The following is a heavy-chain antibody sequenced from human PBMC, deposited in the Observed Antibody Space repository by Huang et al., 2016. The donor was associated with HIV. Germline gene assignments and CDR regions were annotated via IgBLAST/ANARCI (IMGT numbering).Heavy chain of an antibody. CDR1: GFTFGSYA. J-gene: IGHJ3*02. D-gene: IGHD3-22*01. CDR2: TTGIGGST. V-gene: IGHV3-23*01. Sequence: EVQLLESGGGLAQPGGSLRLSCTASGFTFGSYALNWVRQAPGKGLEWVSGTTGIGGSTYDANSVKGRFTISRDNSKNKLYLQMNSLRAEDTALYYCAKHLGGRRGFTFIVLFGAFDMWGQGTMVTVSS. CDR3: AKHLGGRRGFTFIVLFGAFDM.